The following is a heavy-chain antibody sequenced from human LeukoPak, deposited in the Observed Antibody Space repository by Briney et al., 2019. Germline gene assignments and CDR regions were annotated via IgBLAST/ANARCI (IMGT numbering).Heavy chain of an antibody. CDR3: ARSTTTLDP. V-gene: IGHV4-34*01. J-gene: IGHJ5*02. Sequence: SETLSLTCAVYGGSFSGYYWGWIRQPPGKGLEWIGEINHSGSTNYNPSLKSRVTISVDTSKNQFSLKLSSVTAADTAVYYCARSTTTLDPWGQGTLVTVSS. D-gene: IGHD4-11*01. CDR1: GGSFSGYY. CDR2: INHSGST.